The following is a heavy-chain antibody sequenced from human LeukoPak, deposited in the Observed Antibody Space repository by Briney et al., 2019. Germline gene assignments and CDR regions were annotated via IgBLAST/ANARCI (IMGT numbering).Heavy chain of an antibody. CDR2: IYYSGST. Sequence: SETLSLTCTVSGGSISSYYWSWIRQPPGKGLEWIGYIYYSGSTNYNPSLKSRVTISVDTSKNQISLKLSSVTAADTAVYYCARVKIGVVDYWGQGTLVTVSS. CDR1: GGSISSYY. CDR3: ARVKIGVVDY. D-gene: IGHD2-2*01. V-gene: IGHV4-59*01. J-gene: IGHJ4*02.